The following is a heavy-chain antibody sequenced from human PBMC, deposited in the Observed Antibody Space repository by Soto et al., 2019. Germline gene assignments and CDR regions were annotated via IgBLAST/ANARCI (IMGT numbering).Heavy chain of an antibody. CDR2: ISYDGSNK. J-gene: IGHJ6*02. Sequence: PGGSLRISCAASGFTFSSYGMHWVRQAPGKGLEWVAVISYDGSNKYYADSVKGRFTISRDNSKNTLYLQMNSLRAEDTAVYYCAKVDSMVRGVIMNYGMDVWGQGTTVT. V-gene: IGHV3-30*18. CDR1: GFTFSSYG. CDR3: AKVDSMVRGVIMNYGMDV. D-gene: IGHD3-10*01.